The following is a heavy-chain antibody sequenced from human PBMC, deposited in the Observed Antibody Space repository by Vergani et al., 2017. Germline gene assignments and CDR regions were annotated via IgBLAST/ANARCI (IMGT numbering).Heavy chain of an antibody. Sequence: EVQLVESGGGLVKPGGSLRLSCAASGFTFSNAWMSWVRQAPGKGLVWVSRINSDGSSTSYADSVKGRFTISRDNAKNTLYLQMNSLRAEDTAVYYCARLVGAVVAFDIWGQGTMVTVSS. CDR2: INSDGSST. CDR3: ARLVGAVVAFDI. V-gene: IGHV3-74*02. D-gene: IGHD1-26*01. J-gene: IGHJ3*02. CDR1: GFTFSNAW.